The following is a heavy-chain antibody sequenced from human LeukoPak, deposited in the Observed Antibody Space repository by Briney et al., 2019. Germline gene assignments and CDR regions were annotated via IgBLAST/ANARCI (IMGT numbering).Heavy chain of an antibody. CDR1: GLTFSSYE. CDR3: AELGITMIGGV. V-gene: IGHV3-48*03. D-gene: IGHD3-10*02. J-gene: IGHJ6*04. CDR2: ISSSGSTI. Sequence: GGSLRLSCAASGLTFSSYEMNWVRQAPGKGLEWVSYISSSGSTIYYADSVKGRFTISRDNAKNSLYLQMNSLRAEDTAVYYCAELGITMIGGVRGKGTTVTISS.